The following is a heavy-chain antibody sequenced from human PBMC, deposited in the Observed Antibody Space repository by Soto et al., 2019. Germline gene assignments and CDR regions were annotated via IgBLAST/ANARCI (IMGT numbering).Heavy chain of an antibody. V-gene: IGHV3-21*01. CDR1: GFTFSRNT. CDR3: VKDEGIEAMDV. J-gene: IGHJ6*02. Sequence: GGSLRLSCVTSGFTFSRNTMNWVRQAPGKGLEWVASITSSGSYVYYADSVKGRFSASRDNAKNSLSLQMDSLRPDDTAIYFCVKDEGIEAMDVWGPGTTVTVYS. CDR2: ITSSGSYV. D-gene: IGHD3-3*02.